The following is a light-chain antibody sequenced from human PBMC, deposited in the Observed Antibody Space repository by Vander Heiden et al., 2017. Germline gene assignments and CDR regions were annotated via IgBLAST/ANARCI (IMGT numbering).Light chain of an antibody. CDR1: QSVSSD. J-gene: IGKJ5*01. V-gene: IGKV3-11*01. CDR2: DAS. Sequence: EIVLTQSPATLSLSPGERATLSCRASQSVSSDLAWYQQKPGQAPRLLIYDASNRATGIPARFSGSGSGTDFTLTISSLEPEDFAVYYCQQRSNWPITFGQGTQLEIK. CDR3: QQRSNWPIT.